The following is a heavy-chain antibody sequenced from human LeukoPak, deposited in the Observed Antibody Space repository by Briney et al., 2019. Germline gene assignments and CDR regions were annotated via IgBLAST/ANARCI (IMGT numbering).Heavy chain of an antibody. V-gene: IGHV3-21*01. Sequence: PGGSLRLSCAASGFTFSTYSMNWVRQAPGKGVQWVSSIISSSSYIYYADSVKGRFTISRDNAKNSLYLQMNSLRAEDTAVYYCARDPQYCSGGSCYSFDYWGQGTLVTVSS. D-gene: IGHD2-15*01. CDR2: IISSSSYI. J-gene: IGHJ4*02. CDR1: GFTFSTYS. CDR3: ARDPQYCSGGSCYSFDY.